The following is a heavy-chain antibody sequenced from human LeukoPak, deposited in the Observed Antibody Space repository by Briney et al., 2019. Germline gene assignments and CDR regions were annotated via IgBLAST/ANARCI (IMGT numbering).Heavy chain of an antibody. CDR3: ARAPKVFGYCSSTSCYTDY. CDR1: GYTFTGYY. J-gene: IGHJ4*02. CDR2: INPNSGGT. Sequence: ASVKVSCKASGYTFTGYYMHWVRQAPGQGLEWMGWINPNSGGTNYAQKFQGRVTMTRDTSISTAYMELSRLRSDDTALYYCARAPKVFGYCSSTSCYTDYWGQGTLVTVSS. D-gene: IGHD2-2*03. V-gene: IGHV1-2*02.